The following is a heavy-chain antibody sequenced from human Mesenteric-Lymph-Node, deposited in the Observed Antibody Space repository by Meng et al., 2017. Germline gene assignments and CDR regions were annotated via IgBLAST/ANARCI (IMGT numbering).Heavy chain of an antibody. CDR1: GFTFSRYR. CDR3: ARASSPYGGNLY. J-gene: IGHJ4*02. Sequence: GGSLRLSCAASGFTFSRYRMYWVRQAPGKGLVWVSRINSDGSSTSQADSVKGRFTISRDNAKNTLYLQMNSLRAEDTAVYYCARASSPYGGNLYWGQGTLVTVSS. D-gene: IGHD4-23*01. V-gene: IGHV3-74*01. CDR2: INSDGSST.